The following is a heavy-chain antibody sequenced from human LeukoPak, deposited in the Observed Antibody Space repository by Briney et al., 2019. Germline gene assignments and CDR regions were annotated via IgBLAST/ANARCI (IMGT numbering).Heavy chain of an antibody. V-gene: IGHV3-9*01. CDR2: ISWNSGSI. Sequence: GGSLRLSCAASGFTFDDYAMHWVRQAPGKGLESVSGISWNSGSIGYADSVKGRFTISRDNAKNSLYLQMNSLRAEDTALYYCAKDIRPGIVVVPAGYFDYWGQGTLVTVSS. J-gene: IGHJ4*02. D-gene: IGHD2-2*01. CDR3: AKDIRPGIVVVPAGYFDY. CDR1: GFTFDDYA.